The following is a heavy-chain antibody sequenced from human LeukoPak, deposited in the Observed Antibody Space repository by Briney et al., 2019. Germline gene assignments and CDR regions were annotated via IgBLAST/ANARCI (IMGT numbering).Heavy chain of an antibody. Sequence: SQTLSLTCAISGDSVSSNSAAWNWIRQSPSRGLEWLGRTYYRSKWYNDYAVSVKSRITINPDTSKNQFSLQLNSVTPEDTAVYYCARDLRDGYNEYYYYYGMDVWGQGTTVTVPS. J-gene: IGHJ6*02. CDR1: GDSVSSNSAA. D-gene: IGHD5-24*01. CDR3: ARDLRDGYNEYYYYYGMDV. V-gene: IGHV6-1*01. CDR2: TYYRSKWYN.